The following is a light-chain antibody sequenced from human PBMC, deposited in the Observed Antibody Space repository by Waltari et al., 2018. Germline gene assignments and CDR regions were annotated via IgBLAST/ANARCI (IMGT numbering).Light chain of an antibody. CDR2: DVN. V-gene: IGLV2-14*03. Sequence: SALTPPDSVSGSPGQSLTLPCSGISSDSGGYEYSAWYQQHPGNAPNVIIYDVNNRPSGVSNRFSGSKSGSSASLTISGLQAEDEADYYCSSFTSSTTGIFGGGTKVTVL. CDR1: SSDSGGYEY. J-gene: IGLJ2*01. CDR3: SSFTSSTTGI.